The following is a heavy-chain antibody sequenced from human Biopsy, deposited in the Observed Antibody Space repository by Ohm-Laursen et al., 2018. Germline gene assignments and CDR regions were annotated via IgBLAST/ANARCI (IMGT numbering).Heavy chain of an antibody. J-gene: IGHJ4*02. CDR3: ARGSNDFGGLYFPR. CDR1: GGSFTGHY. Sequence: PGTLSLTCTVSGGSFTGHYWSWIRQPPGKGLEWIGHISYTGYTSYNVSLKSRVTISVDTSRNHFSLRLSSLTAADTAVYYCARGSNDFGGLYFPRWGQGTLLTVSS. D-gene: IGHD4-23*01. V-gene: IGHV4-59*11. CDR2: ISYTGYT.